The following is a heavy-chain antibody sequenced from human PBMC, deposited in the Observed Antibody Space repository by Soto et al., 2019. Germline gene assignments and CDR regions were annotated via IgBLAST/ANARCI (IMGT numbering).Heavy chain of an antibody. Sequence: QVQLAESGGGVVQPGRSLRLSCATSGFNFSDYAMHWVRQAPGKGPEYVAVFSYDGIYKFYADSVKGRFTISRDNSKNTLYLEMNNLRVEDTAVYLCAREGRNPSLRSSNCLDHWGQGTLVTVSS. J-gene: IGHJ4*02. CDR1: GFNFSDYA. CDR2: FSYDGIYK. D-gene: IGHD1-1*01. CDR3: AREGRNPSLRSSNCLDH. V-gene: IGHV3-30-3*01.